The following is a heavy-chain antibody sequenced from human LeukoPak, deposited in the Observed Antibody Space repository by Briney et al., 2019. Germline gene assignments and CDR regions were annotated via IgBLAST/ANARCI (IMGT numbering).Heavy chain of an antibody. CDR2: IYYSGST. Sequence: SETLSLTCTVSGGSISSSSYYWGWIRQPPGKGLEWIGSIYYSGSTYYNPSLKGRVTISVDTSKNQFSLKLSSVTAADTAVYYCARQGLPNYYDSSGYLGYWGQGTLVTASS. J-gene: IGHJ4*02. D-gene: IGHD3-22*01. CDR3: ARQGLPNYYDSSGYLGY. V-gene: IGHV4-39*01. CDR1: GGSISSSSYY.